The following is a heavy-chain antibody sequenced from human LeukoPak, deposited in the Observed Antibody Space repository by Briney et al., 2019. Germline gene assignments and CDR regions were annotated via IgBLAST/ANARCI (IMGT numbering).Heavy chain of an antibody. CDR1: GGSLSSYY. Sequence: SETLSLTCTVSGGSLSSYYCGWIRQPPGKGLEWVGYIYYNGSTNYNPSLISRVTISVDTSKNQFSLKVSSVTAADTAVYYCARGSGGAMVSYYHNYYMDVWGKGTTVTISS. D-gene: IGHD3-16*02. CDR3: ARGSGGAMVSYYHNYYMDV. V-gene: IGHV4-59*01. CDR2: IYYNGST. J-gene: IGHJ6*03.